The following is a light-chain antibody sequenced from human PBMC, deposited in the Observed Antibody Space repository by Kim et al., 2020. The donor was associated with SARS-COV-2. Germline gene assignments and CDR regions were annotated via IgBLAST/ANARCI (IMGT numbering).Light chain of an antibody. J-gene: IGLJ1*01. CDR1: SSDVGGYNY. CDR3: SSYTSSSTYV. V-gene: IGLV2-14*01. Sequence: QLVLTQPASVSGSPGQSITISCTGTSSDVGGYNYVSWYQQHPGKAPKLMIYDVSKRPSGVSNRFSGSKSGNTASPTISGLQAEDEADYYCSSYTSSSTYVFGTGTKVTVL. CDR2: DVS.